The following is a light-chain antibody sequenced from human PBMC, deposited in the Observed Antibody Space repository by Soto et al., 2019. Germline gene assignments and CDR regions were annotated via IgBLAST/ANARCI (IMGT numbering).Light chain of an antibody. CDR2: GAS. Sequence: EIVLTHSPGTLSLSPCERATLSFSASQSVSSNFLAWYQEKPGQAPRLLIYGASNRATGIPARFSGSGSGTEFTLTISSLQSEDFAVYYCQQYNNWPSWTFGQGTKVDIK. J-gene: IGKJ1*01. V-gene: IGKV3D-15*01. CDR3: QQYNNWPSWT. CDR1: QSVSSN.